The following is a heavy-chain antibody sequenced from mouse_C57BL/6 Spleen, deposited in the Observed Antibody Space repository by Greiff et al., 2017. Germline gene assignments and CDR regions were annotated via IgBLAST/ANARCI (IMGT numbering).Heavy chain of an antibody. V-gene: IGHV1-15*01. D-gene: IGHD3-2*02. J-gene: IGHJ4*01. CDR1: GYTFTDYE. Sequence: VQLQQSGAELVRPGASVTLSCKASGYTFTDYEMHWVKQTPVHGLEWIGAIDPETGGTAYNQKFKGKAILTAYKSSSTAYMELRSLTSEASAVYYCTRSQATAMDYWGQGTSVTVSS. CDR3: TRSQATAMDY. CDR2: IDPETGGT.